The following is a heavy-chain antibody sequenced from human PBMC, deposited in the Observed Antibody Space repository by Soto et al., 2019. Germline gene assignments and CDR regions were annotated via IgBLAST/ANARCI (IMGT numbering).Heavy chain of an antibody. Sequence: SVKVSCKASGGTFSSYAISWVRQAPGQGLEWMGGIIPIFGTANYAQKFQGRVTITADESTSTAYMELSSLRSEDTAVYYCARDISSSSLYYYGMDVWGQGTTVTVSS. CDR2: IIPIFGTA. D-gene: IGHD6-6*01. CDR1: GGTFSSYA. V-gene: IGHV1-69*13. CDR3: ARDISSSSLYYYGMDV. J-gene: IGHJ6*02.